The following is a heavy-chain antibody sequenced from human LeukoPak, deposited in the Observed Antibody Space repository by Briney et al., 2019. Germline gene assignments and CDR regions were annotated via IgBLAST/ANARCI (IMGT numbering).Heavy chain of an antibody. V-gene: IGHV3-23*01. Sequence: GGSLRLSCAASGFTFSSYAMGWVRQAPGKGLEWVSAISGSGGSTYYADSVKGRFTISRDNSKNTLYLQMNSLRAEDTAVYYCAKDTYYDFWSGYSYWFDPWGQGTLVTVSS. CDR1: GFTFSSYA. CDR3: AKDTYYDFWSGYSYWFDP. CDR2: ISGSGGST. J-gene: IGHJ5*02. D-gene: IGHD3-3*01.